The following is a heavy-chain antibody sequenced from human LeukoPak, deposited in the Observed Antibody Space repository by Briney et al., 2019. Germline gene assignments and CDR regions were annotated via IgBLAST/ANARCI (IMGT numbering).Heavy chain of an antibody. V-gene: IGHV1-46*01. CDR3: ARGRAAVARPRASANWFDP. CDR2: IFPTGGTT. D-gene: IGHD6-19*01. J-gene: IGHJ5*02. CDR1: GYTFTSYH. Sequence: ASVKVSCKASGYTFTSYHIHWVRQAPGQGLEYMGLIFPTGGTTSYTQKFQCRLTLTRDTSTNTVYMELGSLTSEDTAVYFCARGRAAVARPRASANWFDPWGQGTLVTVSA.